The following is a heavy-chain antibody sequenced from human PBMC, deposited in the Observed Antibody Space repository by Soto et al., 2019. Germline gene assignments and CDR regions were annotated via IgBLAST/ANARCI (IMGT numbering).Heavy chain of an antibody. Sequence: SETLTLTCTVSGGSIRSYYRSWIRQPPGKGLEWIAYIYYSGSTNYNPSLKSRVTISVDTSKNQFSLKLSSVTAADTAVYYCARVNWSAARRGNFDYWGQGTLVTVSS. CDR2: IYYSGST. CDR1: GGSIRSYY. V-gene: IGHV4-59*01. J-gene: IGHJ4*02. CDR3: ARVNWSAARRGNFDY. D-gene: IGHD6-6*01.